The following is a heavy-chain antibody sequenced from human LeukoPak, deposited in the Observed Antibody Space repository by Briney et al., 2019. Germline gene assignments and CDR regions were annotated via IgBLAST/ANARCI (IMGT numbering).Heavy chain of an antibody. J-gene: IGHJ4*02. D-gene: IGHD5-12*01. V-gene: IGHV4-59*08. Sequence: SETLSLTCTVSGGSISDYYWTWIRQPPGEGLEWIGYIYYSGNSNYNPSLKSRVTISLDTSKNQFSLRLSSVTAADTAVYYCARRRGYSNKEAFDYWGQGTLVTVSS. CDR1: GGSISDYY. CDR2: IYYSGNS. CDR3: ARRRGYSNKEAFDY.